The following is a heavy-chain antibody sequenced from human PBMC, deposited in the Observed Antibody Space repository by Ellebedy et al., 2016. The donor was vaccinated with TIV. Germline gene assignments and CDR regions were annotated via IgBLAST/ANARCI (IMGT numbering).Heavy chain of an antibody. Sequence: ASVKVSCKGSGYSFTTYWIGWVRQMPGKGLEWMGIIYPGDSDTRYSPSFQGQVTISADKSISTAYLQWSSLKASDTAMYYCARTPPPHSSSWYYNWFDPWGQGTLVTVSS. CDR1: GYSFTTYW. D-gene: IGHD6-13*01. J-gene: IGHJ5*02. CDR2: IYPGDSDT. V-gene: IGHV5-51*01. CDR3: ARTPPPHSSSWYYNWFDP.